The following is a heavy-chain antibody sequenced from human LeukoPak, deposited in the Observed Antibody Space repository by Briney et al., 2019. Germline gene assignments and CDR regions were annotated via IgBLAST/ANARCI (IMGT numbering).Heavy chain of an antibody. CDR1: GDSVSSNSAA. J-gene: IGHJ4*02. Sequence: SQTLSLTCAISGDSVSSNSAAWNWIRQSPSRGLEWLGRTYYRSKWYNDYAISVKSRITINPDTSKNQFSLQLNSVTPEDTAVYYCARDQVHYYGSGSYYTFDYWGQGTLVTVSS. V-gene: IGHV6-1*01. CDR3: ARDQVHYYGSGSYYTFDY. D-gene: IGHD3-10*01. CDR2: TYYRSKWYN.